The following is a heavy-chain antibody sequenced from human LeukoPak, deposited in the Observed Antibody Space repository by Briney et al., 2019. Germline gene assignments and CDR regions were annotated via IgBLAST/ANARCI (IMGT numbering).Heavy chain of an antibody. CDR3: ARTITYYVRRWFDP. CDR1: GGSISSGSYY. Sequence: PSETLSLTCTVSGGSISSGSYYWSWIRQPAGKGLEWIGRIYTSGSTNYNPSLKSRVTISVDTSKNQFSLKLSSVTAADTAVYYCARTITYYVRRWFDPWGQGTLVTVSS. CDR2: IYTSGST. V-gene: IGHV4-61*02. D-gene: IGHD3-10*02. J-gene: IGHJ5*02.